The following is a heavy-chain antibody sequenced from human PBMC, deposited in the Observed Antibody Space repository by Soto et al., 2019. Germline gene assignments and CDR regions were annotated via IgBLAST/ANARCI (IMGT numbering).Heavy chain of an antibody. V-gene: IGHV4-59*12. D-gene: IGHD5-12*01. CDR1: GGPLNAYY. Sequence: QVQLRESGPGQAKPSETLSLACSVSGGPLNAYYWTWIRQPPGKRLEWLGHISYNGITNYNPSLKSRVTMSVDTSKNKISLKWSSVTVADTAIYYGASDRSVSYETFDYWGQGTLVTVSS. CDR2: ISYNGIT. J-gene: IGHJ4*02. CDR3: ASDRSVSYETFDY.